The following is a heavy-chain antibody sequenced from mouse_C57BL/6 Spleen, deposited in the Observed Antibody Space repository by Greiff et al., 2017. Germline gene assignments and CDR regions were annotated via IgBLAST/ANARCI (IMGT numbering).Heavy chain of an antibody. CDR3: ARDYDYHGAMDY. V-gene: IGHV7-1*01. D-gene: IGHD2-4*01. Sequence: EVQGVESGGGLVQSGRSLRLSCATSGFTFSDFYMEWVRQAPGKGLEWIAASRNKANDYTTEYSASVKGRFIVSRDTSQSILYLQMNALRAEDTAIYYCARDYDYHGAMDYWGQGTSVTVSS. CDR2: SRNKANDYTT. CDR1: GFTFSDFY. J-gene: IGHJ4*01.